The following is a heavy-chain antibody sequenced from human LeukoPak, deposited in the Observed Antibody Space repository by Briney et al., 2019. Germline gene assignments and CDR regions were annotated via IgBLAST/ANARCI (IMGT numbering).Heavy chain of an antibody. Sequence: ASVKVSCKVSGYTLTELSMHWVRQAPGKGLEWMGGFDPEDGETIYAQKFQGRVTMTEDTSTDTAYMELSSLRSEDTAVYYCATIPGDYDSSGSQNCGQGTLVTVSS. CDR2: FDPEDGET. J-gene: IGHJ4*02. V-gene: IGHV1-24*01. D-gene: IGHD3-22*01. CDR1: GYTLTELS. CDR3: ATIPGDYDSSGSQN.